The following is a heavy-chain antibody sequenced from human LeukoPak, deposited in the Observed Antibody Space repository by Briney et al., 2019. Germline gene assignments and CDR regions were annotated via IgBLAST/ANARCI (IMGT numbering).Heavy chain of an antibody. D-gene: IGHD3-22*01. CDR3: AKAMTKGPPFDY. Sequence: GGSLRLSCAASGFIFRDCAMSWVRQAPGKGLEWVSATSDSGGSIYYADSVKGQFTISRDNSKNTLYLQMNSLRAEDTAVYYCAKAMTKGPPFDYWGQGTLVTVSS. CDR1: GFIFRDCA. V-gene: IGHV3-23*01. J-gene: IGHJ4*02. CDR2: TSDSGGSI.